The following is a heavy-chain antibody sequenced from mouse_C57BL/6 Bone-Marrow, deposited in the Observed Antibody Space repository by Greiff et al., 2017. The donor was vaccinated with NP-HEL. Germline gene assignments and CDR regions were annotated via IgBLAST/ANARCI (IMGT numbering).Heavy chain of an antibody. CDR2: IYPRSGNT. V-gene: IGHV1-81*01. CDR1: GYTFTSYG. Sequence: VHLVESGAELARPGASVKLSCKASGYTFTSYGISWVKQRTGQGLEWIGEIYPRSGNTYYNEKFKGKATLTADKSSSTAYMELRSLTSEDSAVYFCARGAWFAYWGQGTLVTVSA. CDR3: ARGAWFAY. J-gene: IGHJ3*01.